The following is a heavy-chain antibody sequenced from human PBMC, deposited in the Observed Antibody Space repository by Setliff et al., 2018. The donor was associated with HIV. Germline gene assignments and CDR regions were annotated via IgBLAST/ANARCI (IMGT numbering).Heavy chain of an antibody. Sequence: SETLSLTCTIYGGSFSGNHWSWIRQSPGNGLEWIGEVLYNGGTRYNPSLENRVSMSVDTSKNQFSLKLPSVTAADTAVYYCRVWILRDTSDIWGQGTMVTVSS. V-gene: IGHV4-34*12. CDR3: RVWILRDTSDI. CDR2: VLYNGGT. CDR1: GGSFSGNH. D-gene: IGHD1-1*01. J-gene: IGHJ3*02.